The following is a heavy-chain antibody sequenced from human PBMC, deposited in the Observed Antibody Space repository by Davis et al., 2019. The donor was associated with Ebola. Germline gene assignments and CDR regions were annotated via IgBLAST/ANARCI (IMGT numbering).Heavy chain of an antibody. CDR3: GTVVVPAAHNYYYYGMDV. J-gene: IGHJ6*02. CDR2: INPSGGST. CDR1: GYTFTSYY. Sequence: ASVKVSCKASGYTFTSYYMHWVRQAPGQGLEWMGIINPSGGSTSYAQKFQGRVTITADESTSTAYMELSSLRSEDTAVYYCGTVVVPAAHNYYYYGMDVWGQGTTVTVSS. D-gene: IGHD2-2*01. V-gene: IGHV1-46*01.